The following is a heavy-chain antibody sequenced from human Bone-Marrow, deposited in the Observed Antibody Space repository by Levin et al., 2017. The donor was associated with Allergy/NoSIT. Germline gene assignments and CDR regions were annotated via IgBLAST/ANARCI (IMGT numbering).Heavy chain of an antibody. V-gene: IGHV4-61*02. CDR1: GGSISSGSYY. D-gene: IGHD3-10*02. Sequence: SQTLSLTCTVSGGSISSGSYYWSWIRQSAGKGLEWIGRIYSSGSTNYNPSLNSRVTISVDMSKNQFSLKLNSVTAEDTAVYFWARDGALRGTSFVRGVSTPYNNYYMDVWGKGTTVTVSS. CDR3: ARDGALRGTSFVRGVSTPYNNYYMDV. J-gene: IGHJ6*03. CDR2: IYSSGST.